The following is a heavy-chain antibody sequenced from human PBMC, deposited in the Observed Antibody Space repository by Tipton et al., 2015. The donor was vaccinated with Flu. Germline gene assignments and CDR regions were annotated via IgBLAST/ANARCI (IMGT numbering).Heavy chain of an antibody. D-gene: IGHD5-12*01. CDR1: GFSFSSYW. CDR2: MNQDGSEK. J-gene: IGHJ4*02. Sequence: SLRLSCAAYGFSFSSYWMSWVRQAPGKGLEWVANMNQDGSEKNYMDAVKGRFSISRDNAKNSVYLQMNSLRAGDTAVYYCARDRGYSCFDYWGLGNLVTVSS. V-gene: IGHV3-7*01. CDR3: ARDRGYSCFDY.